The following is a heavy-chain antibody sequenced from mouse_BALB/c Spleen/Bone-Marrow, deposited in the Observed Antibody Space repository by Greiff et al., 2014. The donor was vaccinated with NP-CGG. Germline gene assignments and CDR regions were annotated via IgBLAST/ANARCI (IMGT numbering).Heavy chain of an antibody. V-gene: IGHV3-8*02. D-gene: IGHD1-2*01. CDR3: TRDYYGP. CDR2: ITYSGNT. CDR1: GDSITSGY. J-gene: IGHJ2*01. Sequence: EVKLEESGPSLVKPSQTLSLTCSVTGDSITSGYWNWIQKFPGNKLEYMGYITYSGNTYYNPSLISRISITRDTSKNQYYLQLNSVTTEDTATYYCTRDYYGPWGQGTTLTVSS.